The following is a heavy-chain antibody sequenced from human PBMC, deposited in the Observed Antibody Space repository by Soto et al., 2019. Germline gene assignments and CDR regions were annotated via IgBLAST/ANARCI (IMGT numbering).Heavy chain of an antibody. CDR2: IMKDGGEK. V-gene: IGHV3-7*01. CDR1: GFTFSGYW. D-gene: IGHD3-10*01. J-gene: IGHJ3*02. Sequence: GGSLRLSCAASGFTFSGYWMGWVRQAPGRGLEWVASIMKDGGEKKYVDSVRGRFTISRDNVQNSLFLQMDSLRVEDTAVYYCARRKTYYYGSGNYRYAFDIWGQGTMVTVSS. CDR3: ARRKTYYYGSGNYRYAFDI.